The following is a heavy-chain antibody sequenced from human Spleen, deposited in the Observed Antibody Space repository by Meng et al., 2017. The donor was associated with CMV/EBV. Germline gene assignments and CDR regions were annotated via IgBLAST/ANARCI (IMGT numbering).Heavy chain of an antibody. D-gene: IGHD3-3*01. CDR1: GYTFTSYL. CDR2: ISPYNGNT. V-gene: IGHV1-18*01. CDR3: VRDRWSPDY. J-gene: IGHJ4*02. Sequence: KFSCKTSGYTFTSYLITWVRQAPGQGLEWMGWISPYNGNTKYAHKFQGRVTLTTDTSTNTAYMDLRSLQSDDTAVYYCVRDRWSPDYWGQGTLVTVSS.